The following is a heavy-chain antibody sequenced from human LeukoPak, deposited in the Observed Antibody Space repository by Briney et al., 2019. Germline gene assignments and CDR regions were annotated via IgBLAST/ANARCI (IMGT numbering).Heavy chain of an antibody. CDR2: IYYSGTT. CDR3: ARGRGAARFVTIEFDY. V-gene: IGHV4-59*08. J-gene: IGHJ4*02. Sequence: SETLSLTCTVSGGSMRYYYWSWIRQPPGKGLEWIGYIYYSGTTDYNPSLKSRVTISIDTSKNQFSLKLTSVTATDTAVYYCARGRGAARFVTIEFDYWGQGALVTVSS. CDR1: GGSMRYYY. D-gene: IGHD6-6*01.